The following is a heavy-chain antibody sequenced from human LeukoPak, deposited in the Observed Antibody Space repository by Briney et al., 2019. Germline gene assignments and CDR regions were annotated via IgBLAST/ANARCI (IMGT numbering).Heavy chain of an antibody. CDR1: GFTFSSYS. CDR2: ISSSSSTI. D-gene: IGHD5-24*01. CDR3: ASATPDRDGYNLAPFDY. V-gene: IGHV3-48*01. J-gene: IGHJ4*02. Sequence: GGSLRLSCAASGFTFSSYSMNWVRQAPGKGLEWVSYISSSSSTIYYADSVKGRFTISRDNAKNSLYLQMNSLRAEDTAVYYCASATPDRDGYNLAPFDYWGQGTLVTVSS.